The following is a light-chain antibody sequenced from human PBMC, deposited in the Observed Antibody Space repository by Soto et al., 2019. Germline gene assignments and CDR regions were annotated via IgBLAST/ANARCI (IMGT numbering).Light chain of an antibody. Sequence: QSVLTQPPSMSGAPGQRVTISCTGNSSNIGAGYDVHWYQQLPGVAPKLLIYRNNNRPSGVPDRFSGSKSGNSASLAITGLQAEDEADYYCQSYDSSLSGYVVFGGRTKLTVL. V-gene: IGLV1-40*01. CDR1: SSNIGAGYD. CDR2: RNN. J-gene: IGLJ2*01. CDR3: QSYDSSLSGYVV.